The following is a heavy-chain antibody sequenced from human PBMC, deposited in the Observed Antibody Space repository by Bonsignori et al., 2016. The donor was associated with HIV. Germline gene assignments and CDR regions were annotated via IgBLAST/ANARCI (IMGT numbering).Heavy chain of an antibody. D-gene: IGHD3-22*01. Sequence: WVRQAPGQGLEWMGWMNPNSGNTGYAQKFQGRITMTRNTSISTAYMELSSLRSEDTAVYFCARYHSSAYYYYYSYFDVWGKGTTVTVSS. CDR3: ARYHSSAYYYYYSYFDV. CDR2: MNPNSGNT. J-gene: IGHJ6*03. V-gene: IGHV1-8*01.